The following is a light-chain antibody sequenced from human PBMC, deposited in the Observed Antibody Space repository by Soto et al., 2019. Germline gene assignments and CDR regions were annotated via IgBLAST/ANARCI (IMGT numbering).Light chain of an antibody. CDR2: LGS. CDR1: QSLLHSNGYNY. J-gene: IGKJ5*01. V-gene: IGKV2-28*01. Sequence: DIVMTQSPLSLPVTPGEPASISCRSSQSLLHSNGYNYLDWYLQKPGPSPQLLIYLGSNRASGVPDRFSGSGSGTDFTLKISRVEAEDVGVYYCMQALQTVTFGQGTRLEIK. CDR3: MQALQTVT.